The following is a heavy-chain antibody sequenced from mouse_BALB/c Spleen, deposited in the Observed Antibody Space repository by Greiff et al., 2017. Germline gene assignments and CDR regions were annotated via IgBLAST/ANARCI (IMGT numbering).Heavy chain of an antibody. D-gene: IGHD2-1*01. CDR1: GFAFSSYD. V-gene: IGHV5-12-1*01. CDR3: ARNGNHFPYAMDY. Sequence: EVQLQESGGGLVKPGGSLKLSCAASGFAFSSYDMSWVRQTPEKRLEWVAYISSGGGSTYYPDTVKGRFTISRDNAKNTLYLQMSSLKSEDTAMYYCARNGNHFPYAMDYWGQGTSVTVSS. J-gene: IGHJ4*01. CDR2: ISSGGGST.